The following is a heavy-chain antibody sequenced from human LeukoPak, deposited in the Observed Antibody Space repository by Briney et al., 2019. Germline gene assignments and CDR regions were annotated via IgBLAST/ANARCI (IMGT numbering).Heavy chain of an antibody. CDR1: GGSISSHY. CDR3: ARDGAGIAAAGISWFDP. Sequence: SETLSLTCTVSGGSISSHYWSWFRQPPGKGLEWIGYIYYSGSTNYNPSLKSRVTISVDTSKNQFSLKLSSVTAADTAVYYCARDGAGIAAAGISWFDPWGQGTLVTVSS. V-gene: IGHV4-59*11. J-gene: IGHJ5*02. D-gene: IGHD6-13*01. CDR2: IYYSGST.